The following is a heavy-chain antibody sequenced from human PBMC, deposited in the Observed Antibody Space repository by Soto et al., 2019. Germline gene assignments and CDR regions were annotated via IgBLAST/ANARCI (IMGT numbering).Heavy chain of an antibody. Sequence: SVKVSCKASGFTFTSSAVQWVRQARGQRLEWIGWIVVGSGNTNYAQKFQERVTITRDMSTSTAYMELSSLRSEDTAVYYCAADSAGYDGGSGYYRLTYGMDVWGQGTTVPVAS. CDR2: IVVGSGNT. D-gene: IGHD3-3*01. CDR3: AADSAGYDGGSGYYRLTYGMDV. V-gene: IGHV1-58*01. CDR1: GFTFTSSA. J-gene: IGHJ6*02.